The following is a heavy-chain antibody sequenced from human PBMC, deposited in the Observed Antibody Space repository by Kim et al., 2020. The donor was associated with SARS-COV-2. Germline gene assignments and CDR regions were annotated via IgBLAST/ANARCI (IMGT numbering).Heavy chain of an antibody. CDR3: TTDYERIGGLCDGETCYPASL. CDR1: GFTFTKVW. CDR2: IRSKVDGGTA. J-gene: IGHJ4*02. Sequence: GGSLRLSCAASGFTFTKVWLSWVRQAPGKGLEWVGRIRSKVDGGTADYAAPMKGRFTISRDDSKNTLYLQMNGLRAEDTAFYHCTTDYERIGGLCDGETCYPASLWGQGTLVTVSS. V-gene: IGHV3-15*01. D-gene: IGHD2-21*01.